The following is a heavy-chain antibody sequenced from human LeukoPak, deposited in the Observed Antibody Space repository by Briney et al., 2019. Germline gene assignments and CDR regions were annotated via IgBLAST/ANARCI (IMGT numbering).Heavy chain of an antibody. J-gene: IGHJ3*02. V-gene: IGHV4-59*01. D-gene: IGHD1-26*01. CDR2: ISYSGST. CDR1: GGSISSYY. Sequence: PSETLSLTCTVSGGSISSYYWSWIRQPPGKGLQWIGYISYSGSTNYNPSLKSRVTISLDTSQNQFSLKLNSITTADTAVYYCARVRLSGTYLDAFDIWGQGTMVTVSS. CDR3: ARVRLSGTYLDAFDI.